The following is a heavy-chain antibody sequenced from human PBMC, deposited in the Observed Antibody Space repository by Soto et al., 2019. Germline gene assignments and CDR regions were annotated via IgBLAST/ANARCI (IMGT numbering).Heavy chain of an antibody. CDR1: GFTFSSYG. Sequence: QVQLVESGGGVVQPGRSLRLSCAASGFTFSSYGMHWVRQAPGKGLEWVAVIWYDGSNKYYADSVKGRFTISRDNSKNTLYLQMNSLRAEDTAVYYCARDGEQWLVTYHFDYWGQGTLVTVSS. CDR3: ARDGEQWLVTYHFDY. D-gene: IGHD6-19*01. J-gene: IGHJ4*02. CDR2: IWYDGSNK. V-gene: IGHV3-33*01.